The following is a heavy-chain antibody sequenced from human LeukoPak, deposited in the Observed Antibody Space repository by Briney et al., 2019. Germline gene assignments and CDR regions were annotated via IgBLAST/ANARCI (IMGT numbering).Heavy chain of an antibody. Sequence: SVKVSCKASGGTFSSYAISWVRQDPGQGLEWMGGIIPIFGTANYAQKFQGRVTITADESTSTAYTKLSSLRSEDTAVYYCARGVASSRGIAAAGTFGYYYYGMDVWGQGTTVTVSS. V-gene: IGHV1-69*13. CDR1: GGTFSSYA. J-gene: IGHJ6*02. CDR2: IIPIFGTA. CDR3: ARGVASSRGIAAAGTFGYYYYGMDV. D-gene: IGHD6-13*01.